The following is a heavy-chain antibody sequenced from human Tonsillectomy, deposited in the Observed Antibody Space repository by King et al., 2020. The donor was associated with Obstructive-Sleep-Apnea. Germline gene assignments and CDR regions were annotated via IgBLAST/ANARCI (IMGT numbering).Heavy chain of an antibody. CDR2: IYYTGST. CDR1: GGSINSGGYH. V-gene: IGHV4-31*03. J-gene: IGHJ3*02. Sequence: QLQESGPGLVKPSQTLSLTCTVSGGSINSGGYHWTWIRQHPGKGLEGIGYIYYTGSTYYNPSLKSRVTISVDTSRHQFSLKQSPVTAADTAVYYCAGERGGMGGYCGTTNCRARDDAFVICGQGTMVTVSS. CDR3: AGERGGMGGYCGTTNCRARDDAFVI. D-gene: IGHD2-2*01.